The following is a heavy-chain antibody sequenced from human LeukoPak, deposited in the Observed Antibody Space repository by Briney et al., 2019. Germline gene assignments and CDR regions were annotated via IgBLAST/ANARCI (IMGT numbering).Heavy chain of an antibody. Sequence: SETLSLTCTVSGGSISSYYWSWIRQPPGKGLEWIGYIYYSGSTNYNPSLKSRVTISVDTSKNQFSLKLSSVTAADTAVYYCARLSNYYGSGSHGFDYWGQGTLVTVSS. J-gene: IGHJ4*02. CDR1: GGSISSYY. V-gene: IGHV4-59*08. CDR2: IYYSGST. CDR3: ARLSNYYGSGSHGFDY. D-gene: IGHD3-10*01.